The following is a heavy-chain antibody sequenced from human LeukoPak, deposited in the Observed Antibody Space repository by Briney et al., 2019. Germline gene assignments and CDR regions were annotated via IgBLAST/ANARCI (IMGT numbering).Heavy chain of an antibody. D-gene: IGHD1-1*01. V-gene: IGHV3-21*01. Sequence: GGSLRLSCAASGFTFTSYSINWVRQAPGKELEWVSSISSTGTYIYYADSVKGRFTISRDNAKNTLYLQMNSLRAEDTAVYYCARDLNGKFDYWGQGTLVTVSS. CDR1: GFTFTSYS. CDR3: ARDLNGKFDY. J-gene: IGHJ5*01. CDR2: ISSTGTYI.